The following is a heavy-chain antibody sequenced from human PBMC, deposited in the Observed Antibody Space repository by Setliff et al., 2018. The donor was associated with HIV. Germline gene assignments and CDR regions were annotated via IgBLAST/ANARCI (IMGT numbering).Heavy chain of an antibody. D-gene: IGHD3-22*01. V-gene: IGHV4-38-2*01. CDR3: VFDSSGRHAFDV. Sequence: PSETLSLTCAVSGYSISSAFYWAWIRQPPGKGLEWVGSISHSGTTDYNPSLKSRVTISVDTSKNQFSLKLSSVTAADTAVYHCVFDSSGRHAFDVWGQGTMVTVSS. CDR1: GYSISSAFY. J-gene: IGHJ3*01. CDR2: ISHSGTT.